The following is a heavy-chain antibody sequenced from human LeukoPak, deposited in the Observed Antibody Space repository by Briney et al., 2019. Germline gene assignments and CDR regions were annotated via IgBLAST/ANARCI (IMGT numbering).Heavy chain of an antibody. CDR1: GGSISSSNW. Sequence: SETLSLTCAVSGGSISSSNWWSRARRPPRKGLEWIGEINHSGSTNYNPSLKSRVTTSVATTKNQFSLRLSSATDAATAVYYSASFSGSKLFDHWGQGTLVTVSS. V-gene: IGHV4-4*02. D-gene: IGHD1-26*01. CDR2: INHSGST. J-gene: IGHJ4*02. CDR3: ASFSGSKLFDH.